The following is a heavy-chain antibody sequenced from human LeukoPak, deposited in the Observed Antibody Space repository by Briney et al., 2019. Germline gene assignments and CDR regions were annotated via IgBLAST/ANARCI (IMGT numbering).Heavy chain of an antibody. J-gene: IGHJ4*02. CDR3: ARDVIEMSTIGEGLDY. CDR2: IWYDGSNK. CDR1: GFTFYRYG. V-gene: IGHV3-33*01. D-gene: IGHD5-24*01. Sequence: GRSPRLSCAASGFTFYRYGMHWVRQAPGKGLEWVAHIWYDGSNKYYGDSVKGRFPISRDNSENTVHLQMSSLRAEDTAVYYCARDVIEMSTIGEGLDYWGQETLDTVSS.